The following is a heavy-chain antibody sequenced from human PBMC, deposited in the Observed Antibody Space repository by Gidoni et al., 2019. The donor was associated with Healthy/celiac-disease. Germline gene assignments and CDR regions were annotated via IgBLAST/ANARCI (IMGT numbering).Heavy chain of an antibody. CDR3: ARVSVVVVVAATTADY. V-gene: IGHV3-7*01. D-gene: IGHD2-15*01. J-gene: IGHJ4*02. Sequence: ELQLVESGGGLVQPGGSLRLCCAASGFTFSCYWRSGVRQAPGMGLEWVANIKQDGSEKYYVDSVKGRFTISRDNAKNSLYLQMNSLRAEDTAVYYCARVSVVVVVAATTADYWGQGTLVTVSS. CDR1: GFTFSCYW. CDR2: IKQDGSEK.